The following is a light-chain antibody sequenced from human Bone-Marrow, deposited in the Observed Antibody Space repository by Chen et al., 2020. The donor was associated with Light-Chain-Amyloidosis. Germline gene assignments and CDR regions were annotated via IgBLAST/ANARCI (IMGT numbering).Light chain of an antibody. Sequence: EIVLTQSPATLSLSPGEGANLSCRASQTISSNYLTWYQQKFGQAPRLLIYGSSSRATGIPDRFTGSGSGTDFTLTINRLEPEDFAMYYCQQYGTSPLTFGGGTKVEIK. J-gene: IGKJ4*01. CDR2: GSS. CDR3: QQYGTSPLT. CDR1: QTISSNY. V-gene: IGKV3-20*01.